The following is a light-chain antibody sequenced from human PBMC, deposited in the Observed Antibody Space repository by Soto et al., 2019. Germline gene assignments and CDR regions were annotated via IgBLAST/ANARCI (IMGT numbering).Light chain of an antibody. Sequence: QSALTQPASVSGSPGQSVTISCTGTKNDIGGYDFVSWYQHHPGKAPQLIIYEVSQRPSGVSNRFSGSKSGNTASLTVSGLQAADEADYSCKSYAGSSTYVFGSGTKVTVL. CDR3: KSYAGSSTYV. CDR1: KNDIGGYDF. CDR2: EVS. V-gene: IGLV2-8*01. J-gene: IGLJ1*01.